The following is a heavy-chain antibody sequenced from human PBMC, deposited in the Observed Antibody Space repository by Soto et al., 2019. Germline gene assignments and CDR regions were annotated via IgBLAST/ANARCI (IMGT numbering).Heavy chain of an antibody. J-gene: IGHJ6*02. D-gene: IGHD1-26*01. CDR2: IDWDDDK. CDR3: ARTTTGGYYYYGMDV. V-gene: IGHV2-70*01. Sequence: GSGPTLVNPTQTLTLTCTFSGFSLSTSGMCVSWIRQPPGKALEWLALIDWDDDKYYSTSLKTRLTISKDTSKNQVVLTMTNMDPVDTATYYCARTTTGGYYYYGMDVWGQGTTVTVSS. CDR1: GFSLSTSGMC.